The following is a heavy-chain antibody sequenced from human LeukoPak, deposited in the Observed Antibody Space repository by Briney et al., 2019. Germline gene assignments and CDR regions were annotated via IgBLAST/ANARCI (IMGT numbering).Heavy chain of an antibody. J-gene: IGHJ4*02. Sequence: SETLSLTCTVSGGSISSGDYYWSWIRQPPGKGLEWIGYIYYSGSTYYNPSLKSRVTISVDTSENQFSLKLSSVTAADTAVYYCASARKLGWGVRPHFDYWGQGTLVTVSS. V-gene: IGHV4-30-4*01. CDR1: GGSISSGDYY. CDR2: IYYSGST. CDR3: ASARKLGWGVRPHFDY. D-gene: IGHD7-27*01.